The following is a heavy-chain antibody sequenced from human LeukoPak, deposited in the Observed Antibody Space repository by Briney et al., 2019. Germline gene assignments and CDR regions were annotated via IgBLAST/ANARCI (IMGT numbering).Heavy chain of an antibody. Sequence: SETLSLTCAVYGGSFSGYYWSWIRQPPGKGLEWIGEINHSGSTNYNPSLKSRVTTSVDTSKNQLSLKLSSVTAADTAVYYCARGLYYDSSGPRDYWGQGTLVTVSS. CDR3: ARGLYYDSSGPRDY. CDR2: INHSGST. V-gene: IGHV4-34*01. D-gene: IGHD3-22*01. J-gene: IGHJ4*02. CDR1: GGSFSGYY.